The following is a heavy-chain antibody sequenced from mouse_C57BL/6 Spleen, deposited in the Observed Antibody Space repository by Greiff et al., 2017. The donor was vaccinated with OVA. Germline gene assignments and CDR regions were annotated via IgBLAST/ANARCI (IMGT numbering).Heavy chain of an antibody. CDR3: ARAPIYSPAMDY. CDR2: ISYDGSN. CDR1: GYSITSGYY. V-gene: IGHV3-6*01. J-gene: IGHJ4*01. Sequence: EVQLQESGPGLVKPSQSLSLTCSVTGYSITSGYYWNWIRQFPGNKLEWMGYISYDGSNNYNPSLKNRISITRDTSKNQFFLKLNSVTTEDTATYYCARAPIYSPAMDYWGQGTSVTVSS. D-gene: IGHD2-1*01.